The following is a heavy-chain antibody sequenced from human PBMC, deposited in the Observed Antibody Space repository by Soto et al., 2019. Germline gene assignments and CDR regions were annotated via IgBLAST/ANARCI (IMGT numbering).Heavy chain of an antibody. CDR1: GGSFRGYY. D-gene: IGHD3-16*02. CDR3: ARVGFGGVIVVPGFDY. J-gene: IGHJ4*02. CDR2: INHSGST. Sequence: SETLSLTCAVYGGSFRGYYWSWMRQSPGKGLEWIGEINHSGSTNYNPSLKSRVTISVDTSKNQFSLKLSSVTAADTAVYYCARVGFGGVIVVPGFDYWGQGTLVTVSS. V-gene: IGHV4-34*01.